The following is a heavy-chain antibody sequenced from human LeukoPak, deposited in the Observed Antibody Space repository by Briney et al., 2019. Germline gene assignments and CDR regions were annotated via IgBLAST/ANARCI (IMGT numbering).Heavy chain of an antibody. CDR2: IYYSGST. D-gene: IGHD2-15*01. J-gene: IGHJ4*02. CDR1: GGSISSSSYY. Sequence: TSETLSLTCTVSGGSISSSSYYWGWIRQPPGKGLEWIGSIYYSGSTYYNPSLKSRVTISVDTSKNQFSLKLSSVTAADTAVYYCARSSYCSGGSCPFDYWGQGTLVTVSS. V-gene: IGHV4-39*07. CDR3: ARSSYCSGGSCPFDY.